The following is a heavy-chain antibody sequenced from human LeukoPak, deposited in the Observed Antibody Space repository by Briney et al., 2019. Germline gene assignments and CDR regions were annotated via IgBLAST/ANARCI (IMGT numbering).Heavy chain of an antibody. J-gene: IGHJ2*01. D-gene: IGHD7-27*01. V-gene: IGHV3-7*03. CDR3: AKEHGELDL. Sequence: PGGSLRLSCAASGFTFGNFWMSWVRQAPGRGLQWVASMKGDGSHIYYVDSVKGRFTISRDNARNSLYLQMNSLRAEDTAVYYCAKEHGELDLWGRGTLVTVSS. CDR1: GFTFGNFW. CDR2: MKGDGSHI.